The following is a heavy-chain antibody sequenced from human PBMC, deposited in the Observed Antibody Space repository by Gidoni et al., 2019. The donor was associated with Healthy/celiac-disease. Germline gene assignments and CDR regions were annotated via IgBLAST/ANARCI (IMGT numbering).Heavy chain of an antibody. CDR1: GGTFGSYT. CDR2: IIPILGIA. CDR3: ARPQYYDSSGYYSY. J-gene: IGHJ4*02. Sequence: QVQLVQSGAEVKKPGPSVKVSCKASGGTFGSYTIRWVRQAPGQGLEWMGRIIPILGIANYAQKFQGRVTMTADKSTSTAYMELSSLRSEDTAVYYCARPQYYDSSGYYSYWGQGTLVTVSS. V-gene: IGHV1-69*02. D-gene: IGHD3-22*01.